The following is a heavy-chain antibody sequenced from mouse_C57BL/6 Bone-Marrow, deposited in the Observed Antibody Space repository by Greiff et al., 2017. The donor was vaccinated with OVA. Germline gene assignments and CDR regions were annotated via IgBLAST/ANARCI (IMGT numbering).Heavy chain of an antibody. CDR3: AREVIYYGNYWYFDV. CDR2: IYPGDGDT. D-gene: IGHD2-1*01. Sequence: VQLQESGPELVKPGASVKISCKASGYAFSSSWMNWVKQRPGKGLEWIGRIYPGDGDTNYNGKVKGKATLTADKSSSTAYMQLSSLTSEDFAVYFCAREVIYYGNYWYFDVGGTGTTVTVSS. V-gene: IGHV1-82*01. J-gene: IGHJ1*03. CDR1: GYAFSSSW.